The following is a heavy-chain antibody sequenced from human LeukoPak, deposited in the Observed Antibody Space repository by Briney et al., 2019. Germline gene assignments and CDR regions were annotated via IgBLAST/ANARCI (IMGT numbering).Heavy chain of an antibody. J-gene: IGHJ4*02. Sequence: SETLSLTCTVSGGSISSYYWSWIRQPPGKGLEWIGYIYTSGSTNYNPSLKSRVTISVDTSKNQFSLKLSSVTAADTAVYYCARYVVATSSPHFDYWGQGTLVTVSS. V-gene: IGHV4-4*09. CDR1: GGSISSYY. D-gene: IGHD5-12*01. CDR2: IYTSGST. CDR3: ARYVVATSSPHFDY.